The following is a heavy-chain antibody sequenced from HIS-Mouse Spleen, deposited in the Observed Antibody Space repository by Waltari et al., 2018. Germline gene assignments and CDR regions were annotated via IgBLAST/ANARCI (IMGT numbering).Heavy chain of an antibody. D-gene: IGHD6-13*01. CDR3: AREIPYSSSWYDWYFDL. CDR2: IYYSGRT. J-gene: IGHJ2*01. Sequence: QLQLQESGPGLVKPSETLSLTCTVSGGSISSSSYYWGWIRQPPGKGLEWIGSIYYSGRTSSNPSLKSRVTISVATSKNQFSLKLSSVTAADTAVYYCAREIPYSSSWYDWYFDLWGRGTLVTVSS. CDR1: GGSISSSSYY. V-gene: IGHV4-39*07.